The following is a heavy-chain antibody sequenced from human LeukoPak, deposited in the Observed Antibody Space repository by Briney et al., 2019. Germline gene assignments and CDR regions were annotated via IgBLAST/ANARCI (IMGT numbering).Heavy chain of an antibody. Sequence: GGSLRLSCAASGFTFSDYYMSWIRQAPGKGLEWVSYISISSSYTNYADSVKGRFTISRDNAKNSLYLQMNSLRAEDTAVYYCARDGMRYSSSWYPNWFDPWGQGTLVTVSS. D-gene: IGHD6-13*01. CDR2: ISISSSYT. J-gene: IGHJ5*02. V-gene: IGHV3-11*05. CDR1: GFTFSDYY. CDR3: ARDGMRYSSSWYPNWFDP.